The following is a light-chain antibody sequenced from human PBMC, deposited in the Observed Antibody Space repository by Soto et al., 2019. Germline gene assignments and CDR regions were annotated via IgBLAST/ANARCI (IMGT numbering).Light chain of an antibody. V-gene: IGKV3-11*01. CDR3: RQRNVWPWT. Sequence: ESVLPQSHATLSFSPGERATLSCRASQSVSVYLAWYQQKPGQAPRLLISDASDRAAGVPVRFSGSGSGTDFTLTIISLEHKNVAVYCRRQRNVWPWTFGQVARVDI. CDR1: QSVSVY. CDR2: DAS. J-gene: IGKJ1*01.